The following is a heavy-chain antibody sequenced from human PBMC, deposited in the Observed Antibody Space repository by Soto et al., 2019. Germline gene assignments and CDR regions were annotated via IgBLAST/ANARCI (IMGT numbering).Heavy chain of an antibody. D-gene: IGHD3-9*01. J-gene: IGHJ6*03. CDR2: ISSSSSTI. V-gene: IGHV3-48*01. Sequence: EVQLVESGGGLVQPGGSLRLSCAASGFTFSSYSMNWVRQAPGKGLEWVSYISSSSSTIYYADSVKGRFTISRDNAKNSLYLQMNSLRAEDTAVYYCARDSILRYFDTPYYIDVWGKGTTVTGSS. CDR1: GFTFSSYS. CDR3: ARDSILRYFDTPYYIDV.